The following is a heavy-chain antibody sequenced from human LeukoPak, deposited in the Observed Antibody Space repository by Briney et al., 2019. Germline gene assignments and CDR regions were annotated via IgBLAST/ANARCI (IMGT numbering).Heavy chain of an antibody. D-gene: IGHD2-15*01. J-gene: IGHJ3*02. Sequence: ASVKVSCTASGYSFTSYYIHWVRQAPGQGLEWMGIINPSGGSTSYAQKFQGRVTMTRDKSTSTVFIELSSLRSEDTAVYFCARVPDCSGGSCRHAFDIWGQGTMVTVSS. CDR1: GYSFTSYY. CDR2: INPSGGST. CDR3: ARVPDCSGGSCRHAFDI. V-gene: IGHV1-46*01.